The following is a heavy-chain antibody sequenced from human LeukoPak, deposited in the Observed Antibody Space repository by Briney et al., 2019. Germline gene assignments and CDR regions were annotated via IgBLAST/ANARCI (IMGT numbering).Heavy chain of an antibody. V-gene: IGHV1-46*01. CDR3: ARRYCNTTSCPPVGWFDP. CDR1: GYTFTSYY. CDR2: INPSGGST. Sequence: GASVKVSCKASGYTFTSYYVHWVRQDPGQGLEWMGIINPSGGSTHYAQNFQGRVTMTRDMSTSTVYMELSSLRSEDTAVYYCARRYCNTTSCPPVGWFDPWGQGTLVTVSS. D-gene: IGHD2-2*01. J-gene: IGHJ5*02.